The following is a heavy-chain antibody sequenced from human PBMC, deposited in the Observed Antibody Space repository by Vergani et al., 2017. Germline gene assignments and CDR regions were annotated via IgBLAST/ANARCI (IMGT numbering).Heavy chain of an antibody. CDR3: AKGHLNKDYRQHPGLYYYYGMDV. V-gene: IGHV3-21*05. CDR2: ISSSSSYI. CDR1: GFTFSSYS. J-gene: IGHJ6*02. Sequence: EVQLVESGGGLVQPGGSLRLSCAASGFTFSSYSMNWVRQAPGKGLEWVSYISSSSSYIYYADSVKGRFTISRDNAKNSLYLQMNSLRAEDTALYYCAKGHLNKDYRQHPGLYYYYGMDVWGQGTTVTVSS. D-gene: IGHD4-11*01.